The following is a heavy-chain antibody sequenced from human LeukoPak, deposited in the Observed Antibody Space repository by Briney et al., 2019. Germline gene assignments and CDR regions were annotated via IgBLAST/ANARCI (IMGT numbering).Heavy chain of an antibody. J-gene: IGHJ5*02. V-gene: IGHV3-21*04. CDR3: ARGKTSQNIVTRKTYNWFDP. Sequence: KPGGSLRLSCAASGFPFNHYCMNWVRQAPGEGLEWVSSITSSGNYIYYADSVKGRFTISRDNAKNSLYLQMNSLRAEDTAVYYCARGKTSQNIVTRKTYNWFDPWGQGTLVTVSS. CDR2: ITSSGNYI. CDR1: GFPFNHYC. D-gene: IGHD2/OR15-2a*01.